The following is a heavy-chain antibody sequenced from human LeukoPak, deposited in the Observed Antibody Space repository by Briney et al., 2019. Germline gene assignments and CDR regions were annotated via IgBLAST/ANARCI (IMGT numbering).Heavy chain of an antibody. Sequence: PGESLKISCKGSGYMFTSYWIGWVRQMPGKGLEWMGIIYPGDFDTRYSPSFEGQVTISADKSISTAYLQWTSLKASDSAMYYCARPRGAWYNAFDIWGQGTMVTVSS. D-gene: IGHD6-13*01. CDR2: IYPGDFDT. CDR1: GYMFTSYW. J-gene: IGHJ3*02. V-gene: IGHV5-51*01. CDR3: ARPRGAWYNAFDI.